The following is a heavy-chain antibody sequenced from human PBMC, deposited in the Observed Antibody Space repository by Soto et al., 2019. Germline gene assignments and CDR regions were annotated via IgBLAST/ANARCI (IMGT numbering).Heavy chain of an antibody. J-gene: IGHJ6*02. CDR2: ISCYNGKT. CDR1: GYSFTAYG. Sequence: QVQVVQSGDEVKETGASVRVSCKTSGYSFTAYGISWVRQAPGQGLEGTGWISCYNGKTKYAQKVQGRVTMTTDTSTSTAYMEVRSLRSDDTAIYYCARDAPPPELRFLEWHNYDYNGMDVWGQGTTVTVSS. V-gene: IGHV1-18*01. CDR3: ARDAPPPELRFLEWHNYDYNGMDV. D-gene: IGHD3-3*01.